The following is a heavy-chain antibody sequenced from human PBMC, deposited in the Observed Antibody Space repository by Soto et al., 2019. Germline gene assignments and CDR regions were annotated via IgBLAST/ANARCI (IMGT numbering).Heavy chain of an antibody. CDR1: GYTFTSYG. V-gene: IGHV1-18*01. Sequence: QVQLVQSGAEVKKPGASVKVSCKASGYTFTSYGISWVRQAPGQGLEWMGWISAYNGNTNYAQKLQGRVTMTTDTPTRTAEVELRSLRSDDTAVYYCARDPTPRFLEWLFPYYYMVVWGKGTTVTVSS. CDR3: ARDPTPRFLEWLFPYYYMVV. D-gene: IGHD3-3*01. J-gene: IGHJ6*03. CDR2: ISAYNGNT.